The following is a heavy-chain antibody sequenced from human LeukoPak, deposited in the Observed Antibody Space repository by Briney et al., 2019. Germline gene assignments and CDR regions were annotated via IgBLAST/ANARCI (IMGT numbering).Heavy chain of an antibody. CDR1: GGSISSYY. CDR3: ARDNYDSSGYYIDY. CDR2: IYYSGST. J-gene: IGHJ4*02. D-gene: IGHD3-22*01. Sequence: SETLSLTCTVSGGSISSYYWSRIRQPPGKGLEWIGYIYYSGSTNYNPSLKSRVTISVDTSKNQFSLKLSSVTAADTAVYYCARDNYDSSGYYIDYWGQGTLVTVSS. V-gene: IGHV4-59*12.